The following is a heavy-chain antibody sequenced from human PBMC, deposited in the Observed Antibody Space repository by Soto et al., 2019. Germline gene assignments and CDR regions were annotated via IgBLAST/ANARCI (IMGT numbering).Heavy chain of an antibody. Sequence: SVKVSCKASGGTFSSYAISWVRQAPGQGLEWMGGIIPIFGTANYAQKFQGRVTITADESTSTAYMELSSLRSEDTAVYYCARHSSSWYYFDYWGQGTLVTVSS. CDR1: GGTFSSYA. CDR2: IIPIFGTA. CDR3: ARHSSSWYYFDY. V-gene: IGHV1-69*13. D-gene: IGHD6-13*01. J-gene: IGHJ4*02.